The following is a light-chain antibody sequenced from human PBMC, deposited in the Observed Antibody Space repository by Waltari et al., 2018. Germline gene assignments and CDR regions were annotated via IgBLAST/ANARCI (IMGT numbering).Light chain of an antibody. CDR3: CSYADSRGV. Sequence: QSALTQPASVSGSPGQSITISCTGTTSDIGAYNYVSWYQLHPGQVPKLISYDVTKRPSGVSQRFSGSKSGNTASLTISGLQAEDEADYYCCSYADSRGVFGGGTTLTVL. J-gene: IGLJ2*01. CDR2: DVT. V-gene: IGLV2-23*02. CDR1: TSDIGAYNY.